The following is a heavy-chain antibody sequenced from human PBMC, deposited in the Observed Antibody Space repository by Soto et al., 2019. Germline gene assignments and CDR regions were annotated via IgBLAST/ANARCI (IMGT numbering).Heavy chain of an antibody. CDR2: IWYDGSNK. Sequence: QVQLVESGGGVVQPGRSLRLSCAASGFTFSSYGMHWVRQAPGKGLEWVAVIWYDGSNKYYADSVKGRFTISRDNSKNTLYLQMNSLRAEDTAVYYCARAGSSHNWFDPWGQGTLVTVSS. CDR3: ARAGSSHNWFDP. D-gene: IGHD3-10*01. J-gene: IGHJ5*02. V-gene: IGHV3-33*01. CDR1: GFTFSSYG.